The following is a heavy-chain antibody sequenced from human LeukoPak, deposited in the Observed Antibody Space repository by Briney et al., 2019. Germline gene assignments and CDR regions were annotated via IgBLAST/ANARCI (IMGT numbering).Heavy chain of an antibody. J-gene: IGHJ4*02. CDR2: IYYSGST. CDR3: ARLDDFWRSRIDY. D-gene: IGHD3-3*01. CDR1: GGSISSRTYY. Sequence: SETLSLTCTVSGGSISSRTYYWGWIRQPPGKGLEWIGSIYYSGSTYYNPSFKSRVSISVDTSKNQFSLKLSSVTAADTAVYYCARLDDFWRSRIDYWGQGTLVTVSS. V-gene: IGHV4-39*01.